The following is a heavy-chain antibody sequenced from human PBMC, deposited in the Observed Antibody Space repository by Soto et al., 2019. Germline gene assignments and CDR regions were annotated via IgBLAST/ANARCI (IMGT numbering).Heavy chain of an antibody. J-gene: IGHJ6*02. V-gene: IGHV3-48*02. D-gene: IGHD3-3*01. CDR2: ISSDSRTI. CDR1: GFSLSDYA. Sequence: PGGSLRLSCVASGFSLSDYAVNWVRQAPGKGLEWASFISSDSRTIYYADSVEGRFTVSRDNARNSVSLQMDSLRDEDAAVYYCARIKLVEWFFINVAVYDMDVWGQGTPVTVSS. CDR3: ARIKLVEWFFINVAVYDMDV.